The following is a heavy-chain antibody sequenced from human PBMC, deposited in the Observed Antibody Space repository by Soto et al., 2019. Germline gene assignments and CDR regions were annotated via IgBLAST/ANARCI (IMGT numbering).Heavy chain of an antibody. Sequence: GGSLRLSCAASGFTFSSYGMHWVRQAPGKGLEWVAVISYDGSNKYYADSVKGRFTISRDNSKNTLYLQMNSLRAEDTAVYYCAKDLSRGWELPVDYWGQGTLFTVSS. CDR3: AKDLSRGWELPVDY. V-gene: IGHV3-30*18. J-gene: IGHJ4*02. CDR2: ISYDGSNK. CDR1: GFTFSSYG. D-gene: IGHD1-26*01.